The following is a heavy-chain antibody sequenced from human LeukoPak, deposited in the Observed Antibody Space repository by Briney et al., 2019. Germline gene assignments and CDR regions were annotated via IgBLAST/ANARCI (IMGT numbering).Heavy chain of an antibody. Sequence: SETLSLTCTVSVGSISGYYRCWMRQTPGKGLVRIGYTYYSGSTKYNPSLKSRVTISVDAYKNRFPLKLSSVTAADTAVYYCARVYYYGSGTSAFDIWGQGTMVTVSS. V-gene: IGHV4-59*01. CDR3: ARVYYYGSGTSAFDI. CDR2: TYYSGST. CDR1: VGSISGYY. J-gene: IGHJ3*02. D-gene: IGHD3-10*01.